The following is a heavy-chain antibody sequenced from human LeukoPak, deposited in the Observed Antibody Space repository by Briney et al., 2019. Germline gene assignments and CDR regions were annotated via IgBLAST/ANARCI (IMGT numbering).Heavy chain of an antibody. Sequence: GGSLRLSCAASGFTFSSYGMHWVRQAPGKGLEWVAVISYDGSNKYYADSVKGRFTISRDNSKSTLYLQMNSLRPEDTAVYYCAKERAVIPRGGMDVWGQGTTVTVSS. CDR2: ISYDGSNK. CDR3: AKERAVIPRGGMDV. D-gene: IGHD4-11*01. CDR1: GFTFSSYG. J-gene: IGHJ6*02. V-gene: IGHV3-30*18.